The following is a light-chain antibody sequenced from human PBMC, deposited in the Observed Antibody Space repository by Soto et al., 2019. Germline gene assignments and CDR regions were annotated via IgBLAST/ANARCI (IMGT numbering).Light chain of an antibody. V-gene: IGKV1-9*01. Sequence: DNQLTQSPSFLSASVGDRVTIACRATQGITNYLAWYQQKPGKAPELLIHSASTLEIGVPARFSGSGSGTEFTLTISSLQPAVLATYYCQQVNSVPFTFGPGTKVDIK. J-gene: IGKJ3*01. CDR1: QGITNY. CDR3: QQVNSVPFT. CDR2: SAS.